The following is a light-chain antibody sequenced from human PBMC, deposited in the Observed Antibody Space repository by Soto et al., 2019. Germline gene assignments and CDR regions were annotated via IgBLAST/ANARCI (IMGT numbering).Light chain of an antibody. J-gene: IGKJ1*01. CDR1: QTISSW. CDR2: KAS. V-gene: IGKV1-5*03. CDR3: QHYNSYSEA. Sequence: DIQMTQSPSTLSGSVGDRVTITCRASQTISSWLAWYQQKPGKAPKLLIYKASTLKSGAPSRFSGSGSGTEFTLTISSLQPDDFATYYCQHYNSYSEALGQGTKLDIK.